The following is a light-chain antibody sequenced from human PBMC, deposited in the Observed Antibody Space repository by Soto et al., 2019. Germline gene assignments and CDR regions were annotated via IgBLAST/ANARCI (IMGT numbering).Light chain of an antibody. J-gene: IGKJ4*01. CDR2: AAS. CDR1: QSITNY. CDR3: QQSNSSPPT. V-gene: IGKV1-39*01. Sequence: DIQMTQSPSALSVSVGDRVTITCWASQSITNYLNWYQHKPGQAPNLLIYAASTLQAGVPSRFRGSGSGTDFTLTISSLQPEDFATYFCQQSNSSPPTFGGGTKVEIK.